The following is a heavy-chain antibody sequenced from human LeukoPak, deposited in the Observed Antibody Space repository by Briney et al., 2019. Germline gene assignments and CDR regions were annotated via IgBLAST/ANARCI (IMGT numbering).Heavy chain of an antibody. Sequence: SVKVSCKASGGTFSSYAISWVRQAPGQGLEWMGGLIPIFGTANYAQKFQGRVTITADESTSTAYMELSSLRSEDTAVYYCATDTRWNPGTYYFDYWGQGTLVTVSS. J-gene: IGHJ4*02. CDR3: ATDTRWNPGTYYFDY. V-gene: IGHV1-69*13. CDR1: GGTFSSYA. CDR2: LIPIFGTA. D-gene: IGHD1-1*01.